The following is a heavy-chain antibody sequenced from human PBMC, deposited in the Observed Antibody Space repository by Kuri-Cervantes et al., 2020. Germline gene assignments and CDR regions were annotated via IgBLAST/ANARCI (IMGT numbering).Heavy chain of an antibody. J-gene: IGHJ4*02. Sequence: SETLSLTCTVSGGSISSYYWSWIRQPAGKGLEWIGRIYTSGSTNYNPSLKSRVTISVDKSKNQFSLKLSSVTAADTAVYYCARLRYSGSSSYSDYWGQGTLVTVSS. CDR1: GGSISSYY. CDR2: IYTSGST. D-gene: IGHD6-6*01. CDR3: ARLRYSGSSSYSDY. V-gene: IGHV4-4*07.